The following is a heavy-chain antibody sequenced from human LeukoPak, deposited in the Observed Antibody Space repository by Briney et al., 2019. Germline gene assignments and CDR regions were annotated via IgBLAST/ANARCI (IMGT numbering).Heavy chain of an antibody. D-gene: IGHD3-10*01. V-gene: IGHV6-1*01. CDR3: ARGGLVRGSINSLIGFDV. CDR2: TYYRSKWYKDDAGWYK. Sequence: SQTLSLTCAISGDSVSRTDAGWSWIRQSPSRGLEWLGRTYYRSKWYKDDAGWYKDDAGSLKSRITINVDTVMNQFSLQLNSVTPEDTALYYCARGGLVRGSINSLIGFDVWGQGTLVTVSS. CDR1: GDSVSRTDAG. J-gene: IGHJ4*02.